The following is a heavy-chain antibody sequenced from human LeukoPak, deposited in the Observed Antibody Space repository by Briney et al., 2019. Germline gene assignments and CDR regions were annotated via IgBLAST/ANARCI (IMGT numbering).Heavy chain of an antibody. CDR3: AKVKVDVWGSYLLDY. V-gene: IGHV3-23*01. CDR2: ITGNGDTI. D-gene: IGHD3-16*02. Sequence: PGGSLRLSCAAFGFTFRTYAMNWVRQAPGKGLEWVSLITGNGDTIQYADSVKGRFTISRDNSKNTLYLQMNNVRAEDTAMYYCAKVKVDVWGSYLLDYWGQGTLVTVSS. CDR1: GFTFRTYA. J-gene: IGHJ4*02.